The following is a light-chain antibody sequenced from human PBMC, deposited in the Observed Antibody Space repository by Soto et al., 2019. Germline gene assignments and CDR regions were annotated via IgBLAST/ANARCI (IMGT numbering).Light chain of an antibody. V-gene: IGKV3-15*01. J-gene: IGKJ1*01. CDR3: QQYSTWQT. CDR2: DAS. Sequence: EIVMTQSPATLSVSPGERDTLSCRASQSVGSNLAWYQQRPGQAPRLLIQDASTRATGTPARFSGSGSGTEFTLTISSLQSEDFAVYYCQQYSTWQTFGQGTKVEIK. CDR1: QSVGSN.